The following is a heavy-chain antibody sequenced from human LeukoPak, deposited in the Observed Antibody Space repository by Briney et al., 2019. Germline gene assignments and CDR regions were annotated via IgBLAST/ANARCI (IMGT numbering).Heavy chain of an antibody. J-gene: IGHJ4*02. CDR2: ISAYNGNT. V-gene: IGHV1-18*01. CDR1: GYSFTNHG. Sequence: ASVKVSCKASGYSFTNHGFSWVRQAPGQGLEWMGWISAYNGNTKYAQNLQGRVTMTTDTSTSTAYMELRSLRSDDTAVYYCARLYYYGSGSYYNFDYWGQGTLVTVSS. CDR3: ARLYYYGSGSYYNFDY. D-gene: IGHD3-10*01.